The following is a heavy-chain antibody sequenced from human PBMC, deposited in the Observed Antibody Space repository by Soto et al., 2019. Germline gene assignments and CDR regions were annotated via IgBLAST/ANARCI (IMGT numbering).Heavy chain of an antibody. CDR1: GGSFSSDSFI. J-gene: IGHJ6*02. V-gene: IGHV4-31*03. D-gene: IGHD1-26*01. Sequence: SDNLSLTCSVSGGSFSSDSFIWSWVRQFPGKGLEWIGYINYSGTTYYNPSLRSRITMSVDTSKNQFSLNLSSVTAADTAVYYCARDHKWDGMDVWGQGTTVTVSS. CDR3: ARDHKWDGMDV. CDR2: INYSGTT.